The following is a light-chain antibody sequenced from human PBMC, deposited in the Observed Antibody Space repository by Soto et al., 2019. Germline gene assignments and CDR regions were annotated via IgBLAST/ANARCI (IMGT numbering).Light chain of an antibody. V-gene: IGKV3-20*01. Sequence: EIVLTQSPGTLSLSPGESGTLTCWTSQSVGTSYLGWYQQKPGQAPRLLIYGTSSRATGVSDRFSGSGSGIGFTLIIYRLEREDVAVYFCQQYSLSPVTFGGGTKVEI. CDR2: GTS. J-gene: IGKJ4*01. CDR1: QSVGTSY. CDR3: QQYSLSPVT.